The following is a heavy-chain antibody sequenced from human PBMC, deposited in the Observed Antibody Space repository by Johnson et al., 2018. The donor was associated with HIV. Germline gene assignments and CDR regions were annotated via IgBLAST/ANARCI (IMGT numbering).Heavy chain of an antibody. D-gene: IGHD1-26*01. CDR1: AFTFSSYW. Sequence: VQLVESGGGVVRPGGSLRLSCAASAFTFSSYWMGWVRQAPGKGLQWLANIKHSGSHNSLGASVTGLFTISRDNAKNCLHLQMNSLRAEDTAVYYCAREGEYSGSYLGAFDIWGQGTMVTVSS. V-gene: IGHV3-7*05. CDR2: IKHSGSHN. J-gene: IGHJ3*02. CDR3: AREGEYSGSYLGAFDI.